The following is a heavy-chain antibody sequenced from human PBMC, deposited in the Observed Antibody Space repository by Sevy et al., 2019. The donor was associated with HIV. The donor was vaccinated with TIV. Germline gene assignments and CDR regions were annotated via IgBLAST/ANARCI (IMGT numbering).Heavy chain of an antibody. V-gene: IGHV4-39*01. CDR2: IYYSGAT. CDR3: ARSQHFSGDYADYAFDV. Sequence: SETLSLTCSVSGGSVSNPNYYWGWIRQPPGKGLEWIGSIYYSGATSYNPSLENRATTSVDTSNKRFSLILTSVTAADTAVYYCARSQHFSGDYADYAFDVWGQGTMVTVSS. CDR1: GGSVSNPNYY. D-gene: IGHD4-17*01. J-gene: IGHJ3*01.